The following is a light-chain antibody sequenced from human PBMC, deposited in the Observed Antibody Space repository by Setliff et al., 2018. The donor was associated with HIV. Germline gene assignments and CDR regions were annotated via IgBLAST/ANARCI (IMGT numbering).Light chain of an antibody. CDR3: CAHAGRFNWT. CDR2: DVT. CDR1: SNDVGAHNH. Sequence: QSALTQPRSVSGSPGQSVTTPCTGTSNDVGAHNHVSWYQQRPDKAPKLIIYDVTERPSGVPDRFSGSKSGNTASLTISGLQGEDEAAYHCCAHAGRFNWTFGGGTKVTVL. J-gene: IGLJ3*02. V-gene: IGLV2-11*01.